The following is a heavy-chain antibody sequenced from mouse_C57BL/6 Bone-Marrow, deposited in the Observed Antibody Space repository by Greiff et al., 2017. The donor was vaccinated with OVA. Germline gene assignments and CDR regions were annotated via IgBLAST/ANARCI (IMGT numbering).Heavy chain of an antibody. CDR2: IDPENGDT. Sequence: VQLQQSGAELVRPGASVKLSCTASGFTIKDDYMHWVKQRPEQGLEWIGWIDPENGDTEYASKFQGKATITADTSSNTAYLQLSSLTSEDTAVYYCTTGYSDYFDYWGQGTTLTVSS. CDR3: TTGYSDYFDY. CDR1: GFTIKDDY. V-gene: IGHV14-4*01. J-gene: IGHJ2*01. D-gene: IGHD2-12*01.